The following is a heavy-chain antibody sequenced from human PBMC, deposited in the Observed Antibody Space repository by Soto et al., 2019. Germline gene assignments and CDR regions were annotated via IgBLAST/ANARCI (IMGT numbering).Heavy chain of an antibody. CDR1: GYTFTIYY. CDR3: ARRRAVVAGQGAFEI. CDR2: INPSGGST. V-gene: IGHV1-46*03. D-gene: IGHD6-19*01. J-gene: IGHJ3*02. Sequence: ASVKVSCKASGYTFTIYYMHWVRQAPGQGLEWMGIINPSGGSTSYAQKFQGRVTMTRDTSTSTVYMELSSLRSEDTAVYYCARRRAVVAGQGAFEIWGQGTMVTVS.